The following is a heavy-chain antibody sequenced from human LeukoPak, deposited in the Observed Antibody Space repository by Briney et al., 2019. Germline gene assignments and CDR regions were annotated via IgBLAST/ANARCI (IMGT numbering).Heavy chain of an antibody. J-gene: IGHJ4*02. CDR1: GFTVSSNY. CDR2: IYSGGST. Sequence: GGSLRLSCAASGFTVSSNYMSWVRQAPGKGLEWVSVIYSGGSTYYADSVKGRFTISRDNAKNSLYLQMNSLRAEDTAVYYCAREGYDSSGYYIDYWGQGTLVTVSS. CDR3: AREGYDSSGYYIDY. D-gene: IGHD3-22*01. V-gene: IGHV3-53*01.